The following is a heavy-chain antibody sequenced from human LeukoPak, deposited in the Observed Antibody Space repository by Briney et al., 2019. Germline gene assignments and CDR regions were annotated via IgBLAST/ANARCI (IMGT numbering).Heavy chain of an antibody. D-gene: IGHD5-12*01. V-gene: IGHV1-2*02. CDR1: GYTFIGHS. Sequence: ASVKLSFKSSGYTFIGHSIHWVRQPPAQGIEWMGWISPNNGSTNYAQKFQGRVTMTRDTSISTAYIELTRLGSDDTGVYYCARVGGYAGGGAFDRWGQGTMVTVSS. J-gene: IGHJ3*02. CDR3: ARVGGYAGGGAFDR. CDR2: ISPNNGST.